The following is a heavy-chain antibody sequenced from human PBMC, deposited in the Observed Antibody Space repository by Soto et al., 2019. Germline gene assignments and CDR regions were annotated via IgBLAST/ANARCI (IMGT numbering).Heavy chain of an antibody. V-gene: IGHV3-30-3*01. J-gene: IGHJ4*02. CDR1: GFTFSGKT. D-gene: IGHD2-2*02. CDR2: IAPDASQI. Sequence: PGRSLRLSCAASGFTFSGKTMYWVRQAPGKGLEWVALIAPDASQIYYADSVEGRFTISRDNSKNTLYLQMDSLRAEDTSLYLCATDIHATWLLNSLGQGTLVTVSS. CDR3: ATDIHATWLLNS.